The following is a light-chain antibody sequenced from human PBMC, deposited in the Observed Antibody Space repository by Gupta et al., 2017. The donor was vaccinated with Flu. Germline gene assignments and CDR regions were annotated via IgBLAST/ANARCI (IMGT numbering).Light chain of an antibody. CDR1: SGSIAGND. Sequence: NFMLTQTHSVSESPGKTVTISCTRSSGSIAGNDVQWYQQRPGSSPTTVIYEDNQRPSGVPDRFAGSIDSSSNSASLTISGLKTEDEADYYCQSYDSSNVVFGGGTKLTVL. J-gene: IGLJ2*01. V-gene: IGLV6-57*01. CDR3: QSYDSSNVV. CDR2: EDN.